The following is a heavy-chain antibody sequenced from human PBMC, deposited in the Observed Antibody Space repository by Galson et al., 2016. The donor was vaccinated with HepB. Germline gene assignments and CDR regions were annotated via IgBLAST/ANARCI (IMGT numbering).Heavy chain of an antibody. CDR3: TRGFEYSSGWYYFDH. Sequence: CAISGDSVSSNSAVWNWIRQSPSRGLEWLGRTFYKSKWYNDYAVSVKSRITVNADTSKNQFSLHLNSVTPDDTAVYYCTRGFEYSSGWYYFDHWGQGTLGSVS. V-gene: IGHV6-1*01. J-gene: IGHJ4*02. D-gene: IGHD6-19*01. CDR2: TFYKSKWYN. CDR1: GDSVSSNSAV.